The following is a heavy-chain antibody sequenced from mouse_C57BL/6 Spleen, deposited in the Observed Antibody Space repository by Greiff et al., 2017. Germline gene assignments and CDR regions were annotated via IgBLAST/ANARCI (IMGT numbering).Heavy chain of an antibody. CDR2: ISDGGSYT. J-gene: IGHJ2*01. V-gene: IGHV5-4*03. Sequence: DVMLVESGGGLVKPGGSLKLSCAASGFTFSSYAMSWVRQTPEQRLEWVATISDGGSYTYYPDNVKGRFTISRDNAKNNLYLQLSHLKSEDTAMYYCARGDSNYDYWGQDTTLTVPS. CDR3: ARGDSNYDY. D-gene: IGHD2-5*01. CDR1: GFTFSSYA.